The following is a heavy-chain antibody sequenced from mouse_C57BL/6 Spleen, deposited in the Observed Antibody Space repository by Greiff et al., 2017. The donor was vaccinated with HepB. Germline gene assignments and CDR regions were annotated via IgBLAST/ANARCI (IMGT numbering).Heavy chain of an antibody. CDR1: GYTFTDYY. Sequence: EVQLQQSGPELVKPGASVKISCKASGYTFTDYYMNWVKQSHGKSLEWIGDINPNNGGTSYNQKFKGKATLTVDKSSSTAYMELRSLTSEDSAVYYCARRGLGYTTDSRRDAMDYWGQGTSVTVSS. CDR3: ARRGLGYTTDSRRDAMDY. D-gene: IGHD1-1*01. V-gene: IGHV1-26*01. J-gene: IGHJ4*01. CDR2: INPNNGGT.